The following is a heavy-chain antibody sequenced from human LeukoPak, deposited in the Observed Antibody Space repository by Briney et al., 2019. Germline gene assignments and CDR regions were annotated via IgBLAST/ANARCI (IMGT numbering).Heavy chain of an antibody. CDR3: AKDANYYDSSGYYYEPRAEYFQH. Sequence: GGSLRPSCAASGFTFSSYGMHWVRQAPGKGLEWVAVISYDGSNKYYADSVKGRFTISRDNSKNTLYLQMNSLRAEDTAVYYCAKDANYYDSSGYYYEPRAEYFQHWGQGTLVTVSS. V-gene: IGHV3-30*18. CDR1: GFTFSSYG. D-gene: IGHD3-22*01. CDR2: ISYDGSNK. J-gene: IGHJ1*01.